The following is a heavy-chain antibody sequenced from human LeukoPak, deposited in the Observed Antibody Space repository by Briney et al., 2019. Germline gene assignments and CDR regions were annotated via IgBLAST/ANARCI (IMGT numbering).Heavy chain of an antibody. D-gene: IGHD3-22*01. CDR1: GFTFSSYA. Sequence: GGSLRLSCAASGFTFSSYAMSWVRQAPGKGLEWVANINQDGSDKYYVDSVKGRLTISRDNAKNSLYLQMNSLRAEDTAVYYCARESSGYFYWGQGTLVTVSS. J-gene: IGHJ4*02. V-gene: IGHV3-7*01. CDR3: ARESSGYFY. CDR2: INQDGSDK.